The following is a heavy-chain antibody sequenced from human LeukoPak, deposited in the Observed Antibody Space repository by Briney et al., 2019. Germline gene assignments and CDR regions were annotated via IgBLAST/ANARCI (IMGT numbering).Heavy chain of an antibody. V-gene: IGHV4-31*03. CDR3: ARSVTTPTTYWFDP. D-gene: IGHD4-11*01. J-gene: IGHJ5*02. CDR2: IYYSGST. CDR1: GGSISSGGYY. Sequence: SETLSLTCTVSGGSISSGGYYWSWIRQHPGKGLEWIGYIYYSGSTYYNPSLKSRVTISVDTSKNRFSLKLSSVTAADTAVYYCARSVTTPTTYWFDPWGQGTLVTVSS.